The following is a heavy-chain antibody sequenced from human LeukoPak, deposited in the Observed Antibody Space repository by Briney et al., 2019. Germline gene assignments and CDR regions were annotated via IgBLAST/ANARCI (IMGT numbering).Heavy chain of an antibody. J-gene: IGHJ4*02. Sequence: GRSLRLSCEASGFPFRDHAMHWVRQAPGKGLEWVAVISYDARHENYADSVKSRFTVSRDDSRSTLYLQMNSLKTDDTAVYFCARDEFDGYNLGPSIYWGQGTLVTVSS. CDR3: ARDEFDGYNLGPSIY. CDR2: ISYDARHE. V-gene: IGHV3-30*03. D-gene: IGHD5-24*01. CDR1: GFPFRDHA.